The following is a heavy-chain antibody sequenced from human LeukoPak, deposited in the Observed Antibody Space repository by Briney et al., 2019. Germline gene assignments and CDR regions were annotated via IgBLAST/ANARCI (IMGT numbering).Heavy chain of an antibody. CDR2: ISGSGGST. V-gene: IGHV3-23*01. CDR3: AGAPLGTNYDFWSGYLNPPGYYYGMDV. J-gene: IGHJ6*02. Sequence: GGSLRLSCAASGFTFSSYAMSWVRQAPGKGLEWVSAISGSGGSTYYADSVKGRFTISRDNSKNTLYLQMNSLRAEDTAVYYCAGAPLGTNYDFWSGYLNPPGYYYGMDVWGQGTTVTVSS. D-gene: IGHD3-3*01. CDR1: GFTFSSYA.